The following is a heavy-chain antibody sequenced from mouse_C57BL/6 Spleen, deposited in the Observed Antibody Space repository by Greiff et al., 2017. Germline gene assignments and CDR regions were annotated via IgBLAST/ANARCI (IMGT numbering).Heavy chain of an antibody. CDR2: ISSGGSYT. CDR1: GFTFSSYG. V-gene: IGHV5-6*01. J-gene: IGHJ2*01. Sequence: EVKLMESGGDLVKPGGSLKLSCAASGFTFSSYGMSWVRQTPDKRLEWVATISSGGSYTYYPDSVKGRFTISRDNAKNTLYLQMSSLKSEDTTMYYCARHEGFGYWGQGTTLSFSS. CDR3: ARHEGFGY.